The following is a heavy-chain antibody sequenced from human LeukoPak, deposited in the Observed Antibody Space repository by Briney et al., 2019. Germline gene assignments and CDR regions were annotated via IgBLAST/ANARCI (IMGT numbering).Heavy chain of an antibody. J-gene: IGHJ6*02. V-gene: IGHV4-30-4*01. CDR2: IFSGGSA. CDR1: GGSINSGNYY. Sequence: PSETLSLTCTVSGGSINSGNYYWSWIRQSPVKGLEWVGYIFSGGSAYYNPSLRSRLTISMDTSKSQFSLRVTSVTAADTAVYYCARGGLSGYYYYLDVWGQGTTVTVSS. CDR3: ARGGLSGYYYYLDV. D-gene: IGHD3-10*01.